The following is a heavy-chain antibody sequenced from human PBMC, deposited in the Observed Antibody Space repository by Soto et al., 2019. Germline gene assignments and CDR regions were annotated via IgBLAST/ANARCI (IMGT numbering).Heavy chain of an antibody. CDR1: GYTFTSYD. D-gene: IGHD4-17*01. J-gene: IGHJ6*03. V-gene: IGHV1-8*01. Sequence: ASVKVSCKASGYTFTSYDINWVRQATGQGLEWMGWMNPNSGNTGYAQKFQGRVTMTRNTSISTAYMELSSLRSEDTAVYYCARDPHDYGDNYYYYYMDVWGKGTTVTVSS. CDR2: MNPNSGNT. CDR3: ARDPHDYGDNYYYYYMDV.